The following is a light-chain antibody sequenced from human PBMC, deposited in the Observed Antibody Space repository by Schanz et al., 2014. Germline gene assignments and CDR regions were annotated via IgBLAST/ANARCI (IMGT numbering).Light chain of an antibody. CDR1: SSNIGSNT. CDR2: GNS. J-gene: IGLJ3*02. CDR3: AAWDDTLNNWL. Sequence: QSVLTQPPSASGPPGQRVTMSCSGSSSNIGSNTVNWYQQLPGTAPKLLIYGNSNRPSGVPDRFSGSKSGTSASLAISGLRSEDEADYYCAAWDDTLNNWLFGGGTKVTVL. V-gene: IGLV1-44*01.